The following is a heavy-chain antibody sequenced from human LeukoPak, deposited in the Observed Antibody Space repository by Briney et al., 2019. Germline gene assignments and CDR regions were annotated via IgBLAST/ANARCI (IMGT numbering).Heavy chain of an antibody. D-gene: IGHD4-23*01. J-gene: IGHJ2*01. CDR2: FYTSGTT. CDR3: ARTVVTLDWYFDL. V-gene: IGHV4-4*07. CDR1: GGSISSYS. Sequence: PSETLSLTCSVSGGSISSYSWNWIRQPAGKGLEWIGRFYTSGTTNYNPSLKSRVTMSIDTSKNQVSLKMRSVTAADTAVYYCARTVVTLDWYFDLWGRGTLVSVSP.